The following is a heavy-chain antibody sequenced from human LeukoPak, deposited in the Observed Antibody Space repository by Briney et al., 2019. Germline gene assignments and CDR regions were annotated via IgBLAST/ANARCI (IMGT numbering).Heavy chain of an antibody. Sequence: SVQVSCKASGGTFSSYAISWVRQAPGQGLEWMEGIIPIFGTANYAQKFQGRVTITADESTSTAYMELSSLRSEDTAVYYCARVSIVVVPAAQYNWFDPWGQGTLVTVSS. CDR3: ARVSIVVVPAAQYNWFDP. V-gene: IGHV1-69*13. D-gene: IGHD2-2*01. CDR2: IIPIFGTA. J-gene: IGHJ5*02. CDR1: GGTFSSYA.